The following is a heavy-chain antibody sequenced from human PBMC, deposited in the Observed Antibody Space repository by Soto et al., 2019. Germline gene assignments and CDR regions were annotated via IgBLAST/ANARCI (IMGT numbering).Heavy chain of an antibody. V-gene: IGHV3-30*18. CDR2: ISYDGSKK. J-gene: IGHJ4*02. D-gene: IGHD3-22*01. CDR3: AKAMFTMIVERGFDY. CDR1: GFTFSSYG. Sequence: QVQLVESGGGVVQPGRSLRLSYAASGFTFSSYGMHWVRQAPGKGLEWVAVISYDGSKKYYADSVKGRFTISRDNSKNTLYLQMNSLRAEDTAVYYCAKAMFTMIVERGFDYWGQGTLVTVSS.